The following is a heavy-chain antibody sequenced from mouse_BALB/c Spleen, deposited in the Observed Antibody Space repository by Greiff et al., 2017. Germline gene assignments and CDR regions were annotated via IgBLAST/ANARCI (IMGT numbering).Heavy chain of an antibody. CDR2: ISSGSSTI. J-gene: IGHJ1*01. D-gene: IGHD2-14*01. CDR3: ATSAYYMYDGVSYWYVDV. V-gene: IGHV5-17*02. Sequence: EVQLVESGGGLVQPGGSRKLSCAASGFTFSSFGMHWVRQAPEKGLEWVAYISSGSSTIYYADTVKGRFTISRDNPKNTLFLQMTSLRSEDTAMYYCATSAYYMYDGVSYWYVDVWGAGTTVTVSS. CDR1: GFTFSSFG.